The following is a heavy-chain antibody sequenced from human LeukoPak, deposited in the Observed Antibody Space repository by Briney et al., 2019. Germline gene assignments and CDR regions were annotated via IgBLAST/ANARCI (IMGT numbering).Heavy chain of an antibody. Sequence: SETLSLTCAVYGGSFSGYYWSWIRQPPGKGLEWIGEINHSGSTNYNPSLKSRVTMSVDTSKNQFSLKLSSVTAADTAVYYCARQGGTMDYWGQGTLVTVSS. CDR2: INHSGST. V-gene: IGHV4-34*01. CDR1: GGSFSGYY. D-gene: IGHD3-10*01. J-gene: IGHJ4*02. CDR3: ARQGGTMDY.